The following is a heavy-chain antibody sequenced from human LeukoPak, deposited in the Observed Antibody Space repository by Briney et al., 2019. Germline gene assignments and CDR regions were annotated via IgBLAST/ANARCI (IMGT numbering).Heavy chain of an antibody. CDR1: GGTFSNYA. V-gene: IGHV1-69*04. D-gene: IGHD3-10*01. Sequence: SVKVSCKASGGTFSNYAISWVRQAPGQGLEWMGRIIPILGIANYAQKFQGRVTITADKSTSTAYMELSSLRSEDTAVYYCARASQDYYGSGSYYRGGDAFDIWGQGTMATVSS. CDR3: ARASQDYYGSGSYYRGGDAFDI. CDR2: IIPILGIA. J-gene: IGHJ3*02.